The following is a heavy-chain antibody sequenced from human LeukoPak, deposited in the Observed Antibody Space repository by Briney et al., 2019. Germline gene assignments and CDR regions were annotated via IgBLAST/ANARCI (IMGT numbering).Heavy chain of an antibody. Sequence: PGGSLRLSCAASGFTFSSYSMSWVRQAPGKGLEWVSSVGSSSSYIYYADSVRGRFTISRDNAKNSLYLQMNGLRAEDTAVYYCARGWSSYYFDSWGQGTLVTVSS. CDR3: ARGWSSYYFDS. CDR1: GFTFSSYS. CDR2: VGSSSSYI. D-gene: IGHD2-15*01. V-gene: IGHV3-21*01. J-gene: IGHJ4*02.